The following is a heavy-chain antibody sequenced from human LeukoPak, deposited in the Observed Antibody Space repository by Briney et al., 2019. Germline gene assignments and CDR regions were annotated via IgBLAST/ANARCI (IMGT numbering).Heavy chain of an antibody. CDR1: GGTFSSYA. CDR2: IIPILGIA. Sequence: SVTVSLKSSGGTFSSYAISWVRQAPGHRLKWMGRIIPILGIANYAQKLQGRVTITADKSTSTAYMELSSLRSEDTAVYYCARDISSWNYFDYWGQGTLVTVP. CDR3: ARDISSWNYFDY. D-gene: IGHD6-13*01. V-gene: IGHV1-69*04. J-gene: IGHJ4*02.